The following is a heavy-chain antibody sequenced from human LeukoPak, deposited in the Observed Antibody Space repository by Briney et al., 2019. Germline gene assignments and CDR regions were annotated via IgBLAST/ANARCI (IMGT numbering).Heavy chain of an antibody. CDR1: GFTFSNFW. CDR3: ARDYVYAFDY. J-gene: IGHJ4*02. Sequence: KPGGSLRLSCAASGFTFSNFWMNWVRQAPGKGLEWVSSISSGSSYIYYADSVKGRFTISRDDAKNSLYLQMNSLRAEDTAVYFCARDYVYAFDYWGQGTLVTVSS. CDR2: ISSGSSYI. D-gene: IGHD2/OR15-2a*01. V-gene: IGHV3-21*01.